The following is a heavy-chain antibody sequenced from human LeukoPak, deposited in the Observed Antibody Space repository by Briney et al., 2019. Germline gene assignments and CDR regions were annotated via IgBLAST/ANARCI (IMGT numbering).Heavy chain of an antibody. D-gene: IGHD3-10*01. CDR3: ARSRGRKVHTFDY. CDR2: IYTSGST. J-gene: IGHJ4*02. CDR1: GGSISTYY. Sequence: SETLSLTCTVSGGSISTYYWSWIRQPPGKVLEWIGYIYTSGSTDYNPSLKSRVTISLDTSNNHFSLNLNSVTAADTAVYYCARSRGRKVHTFDYWGQGILVTVSS. V-gene: IGHV4-4*09.